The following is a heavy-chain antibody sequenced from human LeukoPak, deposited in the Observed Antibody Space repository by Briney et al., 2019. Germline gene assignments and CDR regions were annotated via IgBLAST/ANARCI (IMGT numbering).Heavy chain of an antibody. J-gene: IGHJ4*02. D-gene: IGHD1-26*01. V-gene: IGHV3-48*04. CDR2: ISSSSDTI. CDR3: AKLAVRELRPFDY. CDR1: GFTFGPYT. Sequence: TGGSLRLSCAASGFTFGPYTMNWVRPAPGKGLEWVSYISSSSDTIYYADSVKGRFTISRDNAKNSLYLQMNSLRAEDTAVYYCAKLAVRELRPFDYWGQGTLVTVSS.